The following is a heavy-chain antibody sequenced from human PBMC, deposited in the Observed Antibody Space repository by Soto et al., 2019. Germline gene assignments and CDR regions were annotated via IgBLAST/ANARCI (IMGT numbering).Heavy chain of an antibody. V-gene: IGHV3-7*01. D-gene: IGHD1-26*01. CDR2: IKRDGSEK. CDR3: AREGERTAVYYMEG. J-gene: IGHJ6*03. CDR1: GFTFSSYW. Sequence: GGSLRLSCAPSGFTFSSYWMSWVRQAPGKGLEWVANIKRDGSEKYYVDSVKGRFTISRDNAKNSLYLQMNSLRAEDTAVYYCAREGERTAVYYMEGWGKGTTVTGYS.